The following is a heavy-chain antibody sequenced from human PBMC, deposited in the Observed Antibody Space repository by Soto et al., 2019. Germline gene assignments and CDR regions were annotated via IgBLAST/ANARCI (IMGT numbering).Heavy chain of an antibody. D-gene: IGHD3-22*01. CDR2: IYTSGST. CDR1: GGSISSYY. Sequence: ASETLSLTCTVSGGSISSYYWSWIRQPAGKGLEWIGRIYTSGSTNYNPSLKSRVTMSVDTSKNQFSLKLSSVTAADTAVYYCARDSTYYYDSSGYPIFEYWGQRNLVTVS. V-gene: IGHV4-4*07. CDR3: ARDSTYYYDSSGYPIFEY. J-gene: IGHJ4*02.